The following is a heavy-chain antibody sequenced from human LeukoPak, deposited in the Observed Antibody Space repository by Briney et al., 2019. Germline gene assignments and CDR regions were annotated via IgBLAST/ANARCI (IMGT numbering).Heavy chain of an antibody. CDR3: AKDMRGYGDHNYYYYGMDV. D-gene: IGHD4-17*01. CDR1: GFTFDDYA. CDR2: ISGDGGST. V-gene: IGHV3-43*02. Sequence: GGSLRLSCAASGFTFDDYAMHWVRQAPGKGLEWVSLISGDGGSTYYADSVKGRFTISRDNSKNSLYLQMNSLRTEDTALYYCAKDMRGYGDHNYYYYGMDVWGQGTTVTVSS. J-gene: IGHJ6*02.